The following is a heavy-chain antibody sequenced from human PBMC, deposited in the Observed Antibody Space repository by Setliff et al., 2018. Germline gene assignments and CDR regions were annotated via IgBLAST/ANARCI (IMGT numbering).Heavy chain of an antibody. CDR3: ARGQGSQAY. CDR2: IKQDGSDK. CDR1: GFTLSSYG. J-gene: IGHJ4*02. V-gene: IGHV3-7*01. Sequence: GGSLRLSCVVSGFTLSSYGMTWVRQAPGKGLEWVANIKQDGSDKYYVDSVKGRFTISRDNAKDSLYLQMNSLRAEDTAVYYCARGQGSQAYWGQGTLVTVSS. D-gene: IGHD1-26*01.